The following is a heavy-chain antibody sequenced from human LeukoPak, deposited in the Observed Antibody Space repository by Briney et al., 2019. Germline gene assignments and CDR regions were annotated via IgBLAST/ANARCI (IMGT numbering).Heavy chain of an antibody. CDR3: ARLRVRGPPDY. V-gene: IGHV4-34*01. CDR2: INHSGST. D-gene: IGHD3-10*01. CDR1: GGSFSGYY. Sequence: PSETPSLACAVYGGSFSGYYWSWIRQPPGKGLEWIGEINHSGSTNYNPSLKSRVTISVDTSKNQFSLKLSSVTAADTAVYYCARLRVRGPPDYWGQGTLVTVSS. J-gene: IGHJ4*02.